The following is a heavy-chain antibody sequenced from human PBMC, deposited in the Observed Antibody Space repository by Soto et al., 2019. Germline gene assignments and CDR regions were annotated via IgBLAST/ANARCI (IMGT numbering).Heavy chain of an antibody. CDR2: IYHSGST. D-gene: IGHD6-13*01. CDR3: ASGIAAAGLAFDI. J-gene: IGHJ3*02. Sequence: PSETLSLTCAFSGFSISSGVYSLSWIRQPPGKGLEWIGYIYHSGSTYYNPSLKSRVTISVDRSKNQFSLKLSSVTAADTAVYYCASGIAAAGLAFDIWGQGTMVTVSS. CDR1: GFSISSGVYS. V-gene: IGHV4-30-2*01.